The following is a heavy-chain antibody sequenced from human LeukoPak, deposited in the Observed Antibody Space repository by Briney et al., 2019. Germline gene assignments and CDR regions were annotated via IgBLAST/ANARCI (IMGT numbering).Heavy chain of an antibody. Sequence: NSSETLSLTCTVSGGSISSSSYYWGWIRQPPGKGREWIGSIYYSGSTYYNPSLKSRVTISVDTSKNQFSLKLSSVTAADTAVYYCARVGATEPRIDYWGQGTLVTVSS. D-gene: IGHD4/OR15-4a*01. CDR3: ARVGATEPRIDY. V-gene: IGHV4-39*07. CDR1: GGSISSSSYY. J-gene: IGHJ4*02. CDR2: IYYSGST.